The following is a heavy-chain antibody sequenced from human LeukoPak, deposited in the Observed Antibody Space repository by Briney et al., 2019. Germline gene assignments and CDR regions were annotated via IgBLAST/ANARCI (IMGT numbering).Heavy chain of an antibody. Sequence: NASETLSLTCTVSGGSISSGGYYWSWIRQHPGKGLEWIGYIYYSGSAYYNPSLKSRITISVDTSKNQFSLKLNSVTAADTAVYYCARGESSSAHGGMDVWGQGTTVTVSS. CDR3: ARGESSSAHGGMDV. V-gene: IGHV4-31*03. CDR1: GGSISSGGYY. J-gene: IGHJ6*02. D-gene: IGHD6-6*01. CDR2: IYYSGSA.